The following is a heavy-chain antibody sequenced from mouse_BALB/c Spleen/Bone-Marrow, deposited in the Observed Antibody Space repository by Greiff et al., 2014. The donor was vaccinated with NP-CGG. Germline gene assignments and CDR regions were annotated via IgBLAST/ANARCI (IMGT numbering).Heavy chain of an antibody. CDR1: GFSLTTYG. D-gene: IGHD1-2*01. Sequence: QVQLQQSGPGLVAPSQSLSITCTVSGFSLTTYGVHWVRQPPGKGLEWLGVLWADGSTNYNSALMSRLSISKDNSKSQVFLKMNSLQTDDTAMYYCARITTATGAMDYWGQETSVTVSS. CDR2: LWADGST. J-gene: IGHJ4*01. CDR3: ARITTATGAMDY. V-gene: IGHV2-9*02.